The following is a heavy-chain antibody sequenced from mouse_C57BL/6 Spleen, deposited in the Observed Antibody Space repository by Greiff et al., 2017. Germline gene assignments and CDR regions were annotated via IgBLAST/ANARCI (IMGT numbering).Heavy chain of an antibody. CDR3: ARSNVSYAMDY. CDR1: GYTFTSYW. V-gene: IGHV1-52*01. J-gene: IGHJ4*01. Sequence: QVHVKQPGAELVRPGSSVKLSCKASGYTFTSYWMHWVKQRPIQGLEWIGNIDPSDSETHYNQKFKDKATLTVDKSSSTAYMQLSSLTSEDSAVYYCARSNVSYAMDYWGQGTSVTVSS. CDR2: IDPSDSET.